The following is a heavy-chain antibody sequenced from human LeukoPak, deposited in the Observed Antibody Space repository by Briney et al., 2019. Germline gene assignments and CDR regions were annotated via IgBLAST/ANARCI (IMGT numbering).Heavy chain of an antibody. CDR3: ARSLVVVAATRWLPVYGMDV. Sequence: SVKVSCKASGGTFSSYAISWVRQAPGQGLEWMGRIIPTLGIANYAQKFQGRVTITADKSTSTAYMELSSLRSEDTAVYYCARSLVVVAATRWLPVYGMDVWGQGTTVTVSS. V-gene: IGHV1-69*04. D-gene: IGHD2-15*01. J-gene: IGHJ6*02. CDR2: IIPTLGIA. CDR1: GGTFSSYA.